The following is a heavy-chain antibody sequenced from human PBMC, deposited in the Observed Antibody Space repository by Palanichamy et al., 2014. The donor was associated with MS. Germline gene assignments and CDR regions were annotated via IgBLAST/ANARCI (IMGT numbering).Heavy chain of an antibody. CDR3: ARGLTGSRPRDGMDV. CDR1: GYTFTSHG. D-gene: IGHD1-20*01. CDR2: ISAYNGNT. J-gene: IGHJ6*02. V-gene: IGHV1-18*04. Sequence: QVQLVQSGAEVKKPGASVKVSCKASGYTFTSHGITWVRQAPGQGLEWMGWISAYNGNTNHSQKFQGRATMTTDTSTNTAYMELRSLRSDDRAVYYCARGLTGSRPRDGMDVWGRGATVTVSS.